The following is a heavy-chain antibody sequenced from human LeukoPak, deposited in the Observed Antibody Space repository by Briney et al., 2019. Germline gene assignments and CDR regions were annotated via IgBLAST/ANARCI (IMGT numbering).Heavy chain of an antibody. CDR3: AREDGSSCFDN. D-gene: IGHD6-13*01. Sequence: PSETLSLTCTVSGGSISSYYWSWIRQHPGKGLERIGYIYYSGSTYYNPSLKSRVAISVDTSKNQFSLKLISVTAADTAMYYCAREDGSSCFDNWGQGTLVTVSS. CDR1: GGSISSYY. J-gene: IGHJ4*02. CDR2: IYYSGST. V-gene: IGHV4-59*12.